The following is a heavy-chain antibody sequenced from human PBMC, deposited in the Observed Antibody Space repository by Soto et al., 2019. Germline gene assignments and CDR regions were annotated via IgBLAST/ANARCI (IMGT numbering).Heavy chain of an antibody. CDR1: ELTFTTYW. V-gene: IGHV3-7*05. CDR3: AGGSDWESES. Sequence: EVQLVESGGGLVQPGGSLRLSCAVSELTFTTYWMTWVRQAPGKGLEWVANIKEDGGQKNYLESVRGRFTISRDNAKKSLFLEMSSLRVEDTAVYFCAGGSDWESESWGQGTLVTVSS. CDR2: IKEDGGQK. D-gene: IGHD2-21*02. J-gene: IGHJ4*02.